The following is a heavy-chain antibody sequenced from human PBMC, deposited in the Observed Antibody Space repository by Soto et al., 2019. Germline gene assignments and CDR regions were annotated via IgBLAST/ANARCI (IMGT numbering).Heavy chain of an antibody. Sequence: EVQLLESGGGLVQPGGSLRLSCAASGFTFSSYAMSWVRQAPGKGLEWVSAISGSGGSTYYADSVKGRFTISRDNSKNTLYPQMNRLRAEETAVYYCAKDRVSYFDYWGQGTLVTVSS. CDR2: ISGSGGST. D-gene: IGHD3-10*01. V-gene: IGHV3-23*01. J-gene: IGHJ4*02. CDR3: AKDRVSYFDY. CDR1: GFTFSSYA.